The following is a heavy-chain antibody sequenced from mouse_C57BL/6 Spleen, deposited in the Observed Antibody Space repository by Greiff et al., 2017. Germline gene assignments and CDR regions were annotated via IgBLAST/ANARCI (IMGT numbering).Heavy chain of an antibody. CDR3: AREDYYGSPY. V-gene: IGHV1-61*01. J-gene: IGHJ2*01. D-gene: IGHD1-1*01. CDR2: IYPYDSET. CDR1: GYTFTSYW. Sequence: QVHVKQSGAELVRPGSSVKLSCKASGYTFTSYWMDWVKQRPGQGLEWIGNIYPYDSETHYNQKFKDKATLTVDKSSSTAYMQLSSLTSEDSAVYYCAREDYYGSPYWGQGTTLTVSS.